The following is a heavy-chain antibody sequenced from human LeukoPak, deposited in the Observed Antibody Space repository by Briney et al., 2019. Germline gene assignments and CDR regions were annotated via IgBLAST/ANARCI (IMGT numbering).Heavy chain of an antibody. CDR3: AKVMSSSWYLAFDI. Sequence: PGGSLRLSCAASGFTFDDYAMHWVRQAPGKGLEWVSAISGSGGSTYYADSVKGRFTISRDNSKNTLYLQMNSLRAEDTAVYYCAKVMSSSWYLAFDIWGQGTMVTVSS. V-gene: IGHV3-23*01. CDR1: GFTFDDYA. J-gene: IGHJ3*02. CDR2: ISGSGGST. D-gene: IGHD6-13*01.